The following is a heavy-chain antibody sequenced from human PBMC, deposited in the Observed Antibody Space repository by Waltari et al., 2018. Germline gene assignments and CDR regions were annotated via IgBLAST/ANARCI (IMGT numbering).Heavy chain of an antibody. V-gene: IGHV4-4*07. CDR2: IYTSGST. J-gene: IGHJ4*02. D-gene: IGHD6-19*01. CDR1: GGSISSYS. CDR3: ARDSYRIAVAGTPYYFDY. Sequence: QVQLQESGPGLVKPSETLSLTCTVSGGSISSYSWSCIRHPAGPGLEWIGSIYTSGSTNYNPSLKSRVTISVDKSKNQFSLKLSSVTAADTAVYYCARDSYRIAVAGTPYYFDYWGQGTLVTVSS.